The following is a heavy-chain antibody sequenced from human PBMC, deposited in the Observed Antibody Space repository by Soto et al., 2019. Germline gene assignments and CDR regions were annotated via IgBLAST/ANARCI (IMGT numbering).Heavy chain of an antibody. CDR1: GFTFSNAW. J-gene: IGHJ4*02. V-gene: IGHV3-15*07. D-gene: IGHD6-13*01. CDR3: TTDRAAGSRPFDD. Sequence: EVPLVESGGGLVKPGGSLRLSCAASGFTFSNAWMNWVRQATGKGLEWVGRIKSKTDGGTPDYAAPVKGRFTISRDDSKNTLYLQMNSLKTEDTAGYYCTTDRAAGSRPFDDWGQGTLVTVSS. CDR2: IKSKTDGGTP.